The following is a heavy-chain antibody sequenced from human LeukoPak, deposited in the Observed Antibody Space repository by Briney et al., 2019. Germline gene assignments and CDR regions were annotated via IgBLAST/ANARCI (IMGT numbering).Heavy chain of an antibody. Sequence: GGSLRLSCAASGFTFSSYSMNWVRQAPGKGLEWVSYISSSSSTIYYADSVKGRFTISRDNAKNSLYLQMNSLRAEDTAVYYCAKGRPKTYYYDSSGYAFDYWGQGTLVTVSS. J-gene: IGHJ4*02. CDR1: GFTFSSYS. V-gene: IGHV3-48*01. CDR2: ISSSSSTI. CDR3: AKGRPKTYYYDSSGYAFDY. D-gene: IGHD3-22*01.